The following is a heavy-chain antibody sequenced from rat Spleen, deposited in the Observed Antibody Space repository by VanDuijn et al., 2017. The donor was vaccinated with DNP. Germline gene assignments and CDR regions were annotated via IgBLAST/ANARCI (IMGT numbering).Heavy chain of an antibody. J-gene: IGHJ4*01. Sequence: EVQLQESGPGLVKPSQSLSLTCSVTGYSISTSYRWNWIRKFPGNKLEWMGYINSAGSTNYKPSLKSRISITRDKSKNQFFLQVNSVTTEDTATYYCARWPGYNPPYAMDAWGQGTSVTVSS. CDR1: GYSISTSYR. CDR3: ARWPGYNPPYAMDA. CDR2: INSAGST. D-gene: IGHD1-4*01. V-gene: IGHV3-3*01.